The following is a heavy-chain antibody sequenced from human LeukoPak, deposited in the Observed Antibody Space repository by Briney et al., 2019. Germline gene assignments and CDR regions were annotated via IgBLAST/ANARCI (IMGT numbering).Heavy chain of an antibody. CDR3: ARAGWLLLRRYYFDY. J-gene: IGHJ4*02. D-gene: IGHD3-22*01. V-gene: IGHV4-39*01. Sequence: PSETLSLTCTVSGGSISSSSYYWGWMRQPPGKGVEWMGSIYYSGSTYYNPSLKSRVTISVDTSKNQVSLKLSSVTAADTAVYYCARAGWLLLRRYYFDYWGQGTLVTVSS. CDR1: GGSISSSSYY. CDR2: IYYSGST.